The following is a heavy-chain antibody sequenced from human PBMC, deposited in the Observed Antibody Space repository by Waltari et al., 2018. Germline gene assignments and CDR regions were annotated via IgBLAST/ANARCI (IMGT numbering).Heavy chain of an antibody. CDR3: ASADSSSGF. J-gene: IGHJ4*02. CDR1: GFPLSCIW. V-gene: IGHV3-7*01. Sequence: EVRLVESGGGLVQPGGSLRLSCAASGFPLSCIWRSWVRQAPGKGLEWVANIKQDGSEKYYVDSVKGRFTISRDNAKNSLYLQMNSLRAEDTAVYYCASADSSSGFWGQGTLVTVSS. D-gene: IGHD6-13*01. CDR2: IKQDGSEK.